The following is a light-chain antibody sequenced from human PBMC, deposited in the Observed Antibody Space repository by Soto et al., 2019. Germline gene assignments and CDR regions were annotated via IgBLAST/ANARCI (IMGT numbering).Light chain of an antibody. Sequence: DIVLTQSPDSLAVSLGERATINCKSSQSVLYSPNNNNYLAWYQQKPGQPPKLLIYWASTRESGVPDRFSGSGSVTDFTLTISSLQAEDVAVYYCQQYYRPPYTFGQGTKLEI. CDR2: WAS. V-gene: IGKV4-1*01. CDR3: QQYYRPPYT. CDR1: QSVLYSPNNNNY. J-gene: IGKJ2*01.